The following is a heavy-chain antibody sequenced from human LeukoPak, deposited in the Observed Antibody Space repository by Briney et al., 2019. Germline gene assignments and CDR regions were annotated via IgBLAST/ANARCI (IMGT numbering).Heavy chain of an antibody. CDR3: ARDVRFLEWLPPYYYYMDV. V-gene: IGHV4-30-4*07. Sequence: SEALSLTCAVSGCSISSGGYSWIWMRQPPGKGRVAVGYFYDSGSNYDNPSLNSRVTISVDTSKNQFSLKLSSVTAADTAVNYCARDVRFLEWLPPYYYYMDVWGKGTTVTISS. CDR2: FYDSGSN. D-gene: IGHD3-3*01. J-gene: IGHJ6*03. CDR1: GCSISSGGYS.